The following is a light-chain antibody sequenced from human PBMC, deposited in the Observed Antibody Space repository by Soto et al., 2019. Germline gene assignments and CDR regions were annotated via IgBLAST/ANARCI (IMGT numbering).Light chain of an antibody. J-gene: IGKJ1*01. CDR3: MQALQTPPT. CDR2: LGS. CDR1: QSLLHSNGYNY. V-gene: IGKV2-28*01. Sequence: DLVMTQSPLSLPVTPGEPASISCRSSQSLLHSNGYNYLDWYLQKPGQSPQLLIYLGSNRASGVPDRFSGSGSGTYFTLKISRVDAEDVGVYYCMQALQTPPTFGQGTKVEIK.